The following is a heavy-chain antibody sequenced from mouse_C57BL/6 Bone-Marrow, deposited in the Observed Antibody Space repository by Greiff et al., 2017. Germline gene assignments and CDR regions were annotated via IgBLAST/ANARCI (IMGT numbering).Heavy chain of an antibody. CDR2: IYPRDGST. J-gene: IGHJ2*01. CDR1: GYTFTDHT. D-gene: IGHD2-4*01. V-gene: IGHV1-78*01. CDR3: ARDHDYDGDYFDY. Sequence: VQLVESDAELVKPGASVKISCKVSGYTFTDHTIHWMKQRPEQGLEWIGYIYPRDGSTKYNEKFKGKATLTADKSSSTAYMQLNSLTSEDSAVYFCARDHDYDGDYFDYWGQGTTLTVSS.